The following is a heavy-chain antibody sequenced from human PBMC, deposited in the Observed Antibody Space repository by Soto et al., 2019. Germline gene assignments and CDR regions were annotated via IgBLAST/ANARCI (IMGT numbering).Heavy chain of an antibody. CDR3: ARGGVRWLRFHFDY. D-gene: IGHD5-12*01. CDR2: INHSGST. Sequence: SETLSLTCAVYGGSFSGYYLSWIRQPPGKGLEWIGEINHSGSTNYNPSLKSRVTISVDTSKNQFSLKLSSVTAADTAVYYCARGGVRWLRFHFDYWGQGTLVTVYS. CDR1: GGSFSGYY. J-gene: IGHJ4*02. V-gene: IGHV4-34*01.